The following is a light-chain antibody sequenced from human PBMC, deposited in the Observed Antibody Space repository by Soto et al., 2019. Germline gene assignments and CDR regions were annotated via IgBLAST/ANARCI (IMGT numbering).Light chain of an antibody. CDR1: QSISSY. V-gene: IGKV1-39*01. CDR2: AAS. J-gene: IGKJ2*01. Sequence: IQMTQSPSSLSASVGDRVTITCRASQSISSYLNWYQQKPGKAPKLLIYAASSLQSGVPSRFSGSGSGTDFTLTISSLQPEDFATDYCQQSYSTPHTFGQGTKLEIK. CDR3: QQSYSTPHT.